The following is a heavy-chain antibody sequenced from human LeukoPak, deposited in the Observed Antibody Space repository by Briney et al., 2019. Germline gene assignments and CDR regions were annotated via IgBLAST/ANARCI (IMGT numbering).Heavy chain of an antibody. V-gene: IGHV4-38-2*02. CDR1: GYSLSSGYY. CDR3: ARRGNYDSSSFDY. Sequence: PSETLSLTCTVSGYSLSSGYYWAWIGQPPGKGLEWIGRIYHSGSTYYNPSLKSRVTISVDTSKNRFSLNLSSVTAADTAVYYCARRGNYDSSSFDYWGQGTLVTVSS. CDR2: IYHSGST. D-gene: IGHD3-22*01. J-gene: IGHJ4*02.